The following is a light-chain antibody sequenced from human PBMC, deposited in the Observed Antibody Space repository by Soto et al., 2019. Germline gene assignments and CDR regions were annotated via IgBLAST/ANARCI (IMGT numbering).Light chain of an antibody. CDR3: QQYNSYWT. J-gene: IGKJ1*01. V-gene: IGKV1-5*01. CDR1: QSISSW. Sequence: DIQMTQSPSTLSASVGDRVTITCRASQSISSWLAWYQQKPGKAPKLLIYDASSLESGVTSRFSGSGSGTEFTLTISSLQPDDFATYYCQQYNSYWTFSQGTKVDIK. CDR2: DAS.